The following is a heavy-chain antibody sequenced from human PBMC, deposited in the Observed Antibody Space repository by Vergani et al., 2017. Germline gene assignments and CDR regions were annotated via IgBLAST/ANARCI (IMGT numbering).Heavy chain of an antibody. V-gene: IGHV3-30*18. J-gene: IGHJ6*02. CDR1: GFTFSSYG. D-gene: IGHD1-26*01. Sequence: VQLVESGGGLVKPGGSLRLSCATSGFTFSSYGMHWVRQTPGKGLEWVAVISFDGSNKYYADSVKGRFTISRDNSKNTLYLQMNSLRAEDTALYYCAKDRGSSDYYYYYGMDVWGQGTTVTVSS. CDR3: AKDRGSSDYYYYYGMDV. CDR2: ISFDGSNK.